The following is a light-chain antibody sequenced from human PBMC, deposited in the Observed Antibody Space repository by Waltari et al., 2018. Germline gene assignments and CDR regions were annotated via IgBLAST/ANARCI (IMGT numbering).Light chain of an antibody. Sequence: DIQMTQSPSSLSASVGDRVTITFRASQSISSYLNWYQQKPGKAPKLLIYAASSLQSGVPSRFSCSGSGTDFTLTISSLQPEDFATYYCQQSYSTPQLTFGGGTKVEIK. CDR3: QQSYSTPQLT. V-gene: IGKV1-39*01. CDR2: AAS. J-gene: IGKJ4*01. CDR1: QSISSY.